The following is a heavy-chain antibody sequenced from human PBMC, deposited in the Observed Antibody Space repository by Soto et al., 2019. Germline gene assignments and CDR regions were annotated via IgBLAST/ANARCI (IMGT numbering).Heavy chain of an antibody. CDR2: IIPIFGTA. V-gene: IGHV1-69*13. D-gene: IGHD2-8*01. CDR1: GGTFSSYA. CDR3: ARNLYCTNGVCSRTLHYYYYGMDV. Sequence: SVKVSCKASGGTFSSYAISWVRQAPGQGLEWMGGIIPIFGTANYAQKFQGRVTITADESTSTAYMELSSLRSEDTAVYYCARNLYCTNGVCSRTLHYYYYGMDVWGQGTTVTVSS. J-gene: IGHJ6*02.